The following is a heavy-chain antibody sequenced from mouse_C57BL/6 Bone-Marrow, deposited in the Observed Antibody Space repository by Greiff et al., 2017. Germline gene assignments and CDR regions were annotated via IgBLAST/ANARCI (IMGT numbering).Heavy chain of an antibody. D-gene: IGHD1-1*01. V-gene: IGHV7-3*01. CDR2: IRNKANGYPT. J-gene: IGHJ3*01. Sequence: EVKVVESGGGLVQPGGSLSLSCAASGFTFTDYYMSWVRQPPGKALEWLGFIRNKANGYPTEYSASVKGRFTISRDNSQSILYLQMNALRAEDSATYYCARSYGSSFAYWGQGTLVTVSA. CDR3: ARSYGSSFAY. CDR1: GFTFTDYY.